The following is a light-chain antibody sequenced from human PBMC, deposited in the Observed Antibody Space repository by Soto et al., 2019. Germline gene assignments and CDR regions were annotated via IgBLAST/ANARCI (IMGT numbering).Light chain of an antibody. V-gene: IGLV1-40*01. Sequence: QSVLTQPPSVSGAPGQRVTISCTGSSSNIGAGYDVHWYQQLPGTAPKLLIYGNNNRPSGVPDRFSVSKSGTSASLAITGLQAEDEADYYCQYYDSSLSDYVFGTGTKLTVL. CDR3: QYYDSSLSDYV. J-gene: IGLJ1*01. CDR1: SSNIGAGYD. CDR2: GNN.